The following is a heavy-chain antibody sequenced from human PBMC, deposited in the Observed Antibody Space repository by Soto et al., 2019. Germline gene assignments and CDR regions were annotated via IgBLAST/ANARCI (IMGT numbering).Heavy chain of an antibody. V-gene: IGHV3-23*01. Sequence: EAQLLESGGGLVQPGGSLRLSCAASGFHFNNYAMSWVRQAPGKGLEWVSAIRGSDESTYYAQSVKGRFTISRDNSKNTLNLQMNSLRAEDTAVYYCAKSRSVEDGFDIRGQGTMVTVSS. J-gene: IGHJ3*02. CDR1: GFHFNNYA. CDR2: IRGSDEST. CDR3: AKSRSVEDGFDI.